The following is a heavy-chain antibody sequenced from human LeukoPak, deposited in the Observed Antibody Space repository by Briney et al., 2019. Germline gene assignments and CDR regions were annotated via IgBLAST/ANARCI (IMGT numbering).Heavy chain of an antibody. D-gene: IGHD4-17*01. CDR2: ISAYNGNT. CDR3: ASYTSDYGDYGCWFDP. Sequence: GASVKVSCKASGYTFTSYGISWVRQAPGQGLEWMGWISAYNGNTNYAQKLQGRVTMTTDTSTSTAYMELRSLRSDDTAVYYCASYTSDYGDYGCWFDPWGQGTLVTVSS. J-gene: IGHJ5*02. CDR1: GYTFTSYG. V-gene: IGHV1-18*01.